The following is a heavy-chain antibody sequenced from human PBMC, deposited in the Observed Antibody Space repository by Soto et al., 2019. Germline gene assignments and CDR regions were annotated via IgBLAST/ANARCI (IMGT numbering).Heavy chain of an antibody. CDR2: IYPADSDT. J-gene: IGHJ5*02. V-gene: IGHV5-51*01. D-gene: IGHD4-17*01. Sequence: PGESLKISCETSGLTFTNYWIVWVRQVPGKGLEWMGLIYPADSDTRYNPSFQGQVTISADTSTNTAFLHWSSLSASDSATYFCARTGRSGLRWLDFFDPWGQGTLVTVS. CDR3: ARTGRSGLRWLDFFDP. CDR1: GLTFTNYW.